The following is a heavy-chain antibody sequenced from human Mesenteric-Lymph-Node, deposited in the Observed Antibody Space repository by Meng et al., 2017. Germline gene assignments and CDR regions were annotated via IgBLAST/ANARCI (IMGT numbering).Heavy chain of an antibody. CDR1: GYNFPTYW. CDR3: ARLRGGDLGSGSLDY. J-gene: IGHJ4*02. D-gene: IGHD3-10*01. V-gene: IGHV5-51*01. Sequence: GESLKISCKGSGYNFPTYWIGWVRQMPGKGLEWMGIVFPDDSDVRYSPSFEGQVTISADKSISTAYLQWTSLKASDTAMYYCARLRGGDLGSGSLDYWGQGTLVTVSS. CDR2: VFPDDSDV.